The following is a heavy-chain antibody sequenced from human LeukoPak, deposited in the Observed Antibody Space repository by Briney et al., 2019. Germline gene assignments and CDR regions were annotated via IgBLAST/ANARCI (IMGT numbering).Heavy chain of an antibody. D-gene: IGHD3-10*01. Sequence: GGSLRLSVAGSGFTFSSNSMSWVRQAPGKGLEWVSSISSTSVYIYYADSVKGRFTMSRDNAQNSLFLQMNSLRAEDTAVYYCASGRSGTYYFFDYWGQGTPVTVSS. CDR2: ISSTSVYI. J-gene: IGHJ4*02. CDR3: ASGRSGTYYFFDY. CDR1: GFTFSSNS. V-gene: IGHV3-21*04.